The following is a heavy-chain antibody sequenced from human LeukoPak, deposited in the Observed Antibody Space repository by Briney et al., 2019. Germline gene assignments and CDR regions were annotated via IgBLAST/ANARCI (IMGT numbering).Heavy chain of an antibody. J-gene: IGHJ6*02. CDR3: ATGGMATINYYGMDV. Sequence: ASVKVSCKVSGYTLTELSMHWVRQAPGKGFEWMGGFDPEDGETIYAQKFQGRVTMTEDTSTDTAYMELSSLRSEDTAVYYCATGGMATINYYGMDVWGQGTTVTVSS. CDR2: FDPEDGET. V-gene: IGHV1-24*01. D-gene: IGHD5-12*01. CDR1: GYTLTELS.